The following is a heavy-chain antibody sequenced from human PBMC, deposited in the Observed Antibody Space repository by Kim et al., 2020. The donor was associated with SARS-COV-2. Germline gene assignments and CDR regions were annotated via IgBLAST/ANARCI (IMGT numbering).Heavy chain of an antibody. Sequence: GGSLRLSCVVSGFSFDTYAIHWVRQAPGKGLEWVSGISGSGGITDYADSVKGRFTISRDNSKNTLYXKMNSLRAEDTAIYFCAKDLWINHYAGDPFDCWGQXXLVIVSS. CDR2: ISGSGGIT. J-gene: IGHJ4*02. D-gene: IGHD2-21*02. V-gene: IGHV3-23*01. CDR3: AKDLWINHYAGDPFDC. CDR1: GFSFDTYA.